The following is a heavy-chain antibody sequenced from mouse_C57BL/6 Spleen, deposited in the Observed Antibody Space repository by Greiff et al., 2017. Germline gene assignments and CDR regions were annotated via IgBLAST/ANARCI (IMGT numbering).Heavy chain of an antibody. Sequence: QVQLQQSGAELVKPGASVKMSCKASGYTFTSYWITWVKQRPGQGLEWIGDIYPGSGSTNYNEKFKSKATLTVDTSSSTAYMQLSSLTSEDSAVYYCARRYYYYGSSYVTPWFAYWGQGTLVTVSA. CDR1: GYTFTSYW. CDR2: IYPGSGST. D-gene: IGHD1-1*01. V-gene: IGHV1-55*01. J-gene: IGHJ3*01. CDR3: ARRYYYYGSSYVTPWFAY.